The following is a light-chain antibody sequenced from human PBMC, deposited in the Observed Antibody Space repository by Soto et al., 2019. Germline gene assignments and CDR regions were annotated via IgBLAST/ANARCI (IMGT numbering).Light chain of an antibody. V-gene: IGLV2-14*01. Sequence: QSVLTQPASVSGSPGQSITISCTGTSSDVGGYNYVSWYQQHPGKAPKLMIYDVSNRPSGVSNRFSGSKSGNTASLTISGLQPEDGADYNCSSYTSSSTLVFGGGTKVTVL. J-gene: IGLJ3*02. CDR3: SSYTSSSTLV. CDR1: SSDVGGYNY. CDR2: DVS.